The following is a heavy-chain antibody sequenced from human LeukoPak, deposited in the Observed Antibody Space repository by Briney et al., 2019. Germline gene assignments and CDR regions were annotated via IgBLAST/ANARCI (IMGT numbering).Heavy chain of an antibody. CDR2: IIPIFGTA. CDR1: GGTFSSYA. V-gene: IGHV1-69*05. J-gene: IGHJ4*02. D-gene: IGHD3-10*01. CDR3: ARGSRRCGELLGY. Sequence: SVKVSCKASGGTFSSYAISWVRQAPGQGLEWMGRIIPIFGTANYAQKFQGRVTITTDESTSTAYMELSSLRSEDTAVYYCARGSRRCGELLGYWGEGTLVTVSS.